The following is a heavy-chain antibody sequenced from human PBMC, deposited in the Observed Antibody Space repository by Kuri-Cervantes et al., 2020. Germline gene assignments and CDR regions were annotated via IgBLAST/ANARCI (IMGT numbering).Heavy chain of an antibody. CDR2: INHSGST. V-gene: IGHV4-34*01. CDR1: GGSFSGYY. D-gene: IGHD3-16*01. J-gene: IGHJ1*01. CDR3: ARVGVTTFGDAGSGEYFQH. Sequence: SETLSLTCAVYGGSFSGYYWNWIRQPPGKGLEWIGEINHSGSTNYNPSLKSRVTISVDTSKNQFSLKLSSVTAADTAVYYCARVGVTTFGDAGSGEYFQHWGQGTLVTVSS.